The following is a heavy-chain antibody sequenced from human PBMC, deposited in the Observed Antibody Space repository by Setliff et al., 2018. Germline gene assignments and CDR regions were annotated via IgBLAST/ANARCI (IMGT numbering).Heavy chain of an antibody. J-gene: IGHJ6*02. CDR1: KFTFSRYG. CDR3: AKDFAGHFYGSGSYRNYGVDV. D-gene: IGHD3-10*01. CDR2: IQYDGSVQ. V-gene: IGHV3-30*02. Sequence: GGSLRLSCAGSKFTFSRYGMHWGRQVPGRGLEWLAYIQYDGSVQYYADSAKGRFTISRDNSKNTLFLQISSLRSDDTGVYFCAKDFAGHFYGSGSYRNYGVDVWGQGTTVTVSS.